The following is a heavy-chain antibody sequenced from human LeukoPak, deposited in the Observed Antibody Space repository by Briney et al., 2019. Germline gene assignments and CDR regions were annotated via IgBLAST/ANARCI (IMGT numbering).Heavy chain of an antibody. CDR1: GFTFSSYS. J-gene: IGHJ4*02. Sequence: GGSLRLSCAASGFTFSSYSMNWVRQAPGKGLEWVSYISSSSTIYYADSVKGQFTISRDNAKNSLYLQMNSLRAEDTAVYYCARDLLLWLGELWEPFDYWGQGTLVTVSS. CDR3: ARDLLLWLGELWEPFDY. D-gene: IGHD3-10*01. V-gene: IGHV3-48*01. CDR2: ISSSSTI.